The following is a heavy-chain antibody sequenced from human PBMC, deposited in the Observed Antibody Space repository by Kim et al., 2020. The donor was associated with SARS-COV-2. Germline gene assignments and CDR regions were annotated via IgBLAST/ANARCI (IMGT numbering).Heavy chain of an antibody. Sequence: GGSLRLSCAASGFSFSNYWMHWVRQAPGKGLVWVSRIRSDGSSTSYADSVKGRFTISRDNAKNTLYLQMNSLRVKDTAVYYCASRDFFDYWGRGTLVTVSS. V-gene: IGHV3-74*01. J-gene: IGHJ4*02. D-gene: IGHD3-10*01. CDR2: IRSDGSST. CDR3: ASRDFFDY. CDR1: GFSFSNYW.